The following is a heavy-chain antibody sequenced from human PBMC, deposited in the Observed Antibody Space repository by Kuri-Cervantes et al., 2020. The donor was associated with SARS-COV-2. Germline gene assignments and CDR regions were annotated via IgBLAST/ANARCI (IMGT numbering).Heavy chain of an antibody. Sequence: ESLKISCAVYGGSFSGYYWSWIRQPPGKGLEWIGEINHSGSTNYNPSLKSRVTISVDTSKNQFSLKLSSVTAADTAVYYCARRGPTTVTTFTSLAEVGFRHWGQGTLVTVSS. V-gene: IGHV4-34*01. CDR3: ARRGPTTVTTFTSLAEVGFRH. D-gene: IGHD4-17*01. CDR1: GGSFSGYY. CDR2: INHSGST. J-gene: IGHJ1*01.